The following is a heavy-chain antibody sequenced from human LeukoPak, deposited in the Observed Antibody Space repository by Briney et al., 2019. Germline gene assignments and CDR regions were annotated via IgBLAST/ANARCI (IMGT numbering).Heavy chain of an antibody. Sequence: PSETLSLTCTVSGGSISSGGYYWSWIRQHPGKGLEWIGYIYYSGSTYYNPSLKSRVTISVDTSKNQFSLKLSSVTAADTAVYYCARLPYYYDSSGYYYYFDYWGQGTLVTVSS. D-gene: IGHD3-22*01. CDR2: IYYSGST. CDR1: GGSISSGGYY. CDR3: ARLPYYYDSSGYYYYFDY. J-gene: IGHJ4*02. V-gene: IGHV4-31*03.